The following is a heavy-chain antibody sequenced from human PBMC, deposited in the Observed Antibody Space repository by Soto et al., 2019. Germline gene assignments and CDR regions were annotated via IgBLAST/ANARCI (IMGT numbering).Heavy chain of an antibody. CDR2: ISFDGGNQ. V-gene: IGHV3-30*18. D-gene: IGHD6-13*01. CDR3: AKDSSITAAGSGGWFDP. CDR1: GFDFNTYG. Sequence: QVQLVQSGGGVVQPGRSLRLSCAASGFDFNTYGLHWVRQAPGKGLEWVAGISFDGGNQYYADSVKGRFTISRDKSNNTLFLQMISLGAEDTATYYCAKDSSITAAGSGGWFDPWGQGTLVIVSS. J-gene: IGHJ5*02.